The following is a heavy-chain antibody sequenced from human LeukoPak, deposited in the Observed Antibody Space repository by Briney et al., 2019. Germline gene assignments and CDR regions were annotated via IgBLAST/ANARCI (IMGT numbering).Heavy chain of an antibody. J-gene: IGHJ5*02. Sequence: GGSLRLSCAASGFTFSSYGMHWVRQAPGKGLEWVAVISYDGSNKYYADSVKGRFTISRDNSKNTLYLQMNSLRAEDTAVYYCAKDGNSGYYLTGNWFDPWGQGTLVTVSS. D-gene: IGHD3-22*01. V-gene: IGHV3-30*18. CDR2: ISYDGSNK. CDR3: AKDGNSGYYLTGNWFDP. CDR1: GFTFSSYG.